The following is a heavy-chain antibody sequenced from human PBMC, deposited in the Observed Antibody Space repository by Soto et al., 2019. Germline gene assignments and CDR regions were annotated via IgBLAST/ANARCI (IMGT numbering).Heavy chain of an antibody. CDR1: GDSVSSNTIA. J-gene: IGHJ6*02. CDR3: ARGLLATGLDV. CDR2: TYYRSKWFN. Sequence: SQTLSLTCAISGDSVSSNTIAWNWIRQSPSRGLEWLGRTYYRSKWFNDYAVSVKSRIIINPDTSKNQFSLQVNSVTPDDTAVYYCARGLLATGLDVWGQGTAVTVSS. D-gene: IGHD3-3*02. V-gene: IGHV6-1*01.